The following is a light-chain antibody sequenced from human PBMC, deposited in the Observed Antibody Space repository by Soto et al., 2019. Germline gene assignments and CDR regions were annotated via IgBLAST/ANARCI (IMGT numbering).Light chain of an antibody. J-gene: IGLJ2*01. CDR1: SSDIGAYKF. CDR2: EVS. V-gene: IGLV2-8*01. Sequence: QSALTQPPSASGSPGQSVAISCTGTSSDIGAYKFVSWYQQHPGKAPKLIIYEVSIRPSGVPDRFSGSKSGNTASLTVSGLVAEDEADYYCSLYAGTNSVVFGGGPQLTVL. CDR3: SLYAGTNSVV.